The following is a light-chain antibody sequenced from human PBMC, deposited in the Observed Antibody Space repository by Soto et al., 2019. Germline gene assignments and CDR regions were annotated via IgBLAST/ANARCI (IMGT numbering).Light chain of an antibody. CDR2: WAS. V-gene: IGKV4-1*01. J-gene: IGKJ2*01. CDR3: QQYYSTPPYT. CDR1: QSVLYSSNNRNY. Sequence: DIVMTQSPDSLAVSLGERDTIKCKSSQSVLYSSNNRNYLAWYQQKPGQPPKLLIYWASTRESGVPDRFSGSGSGTDFTLTISSLQAEDVAVYYCQQYYSTPPYTFGQGTKLEIK.